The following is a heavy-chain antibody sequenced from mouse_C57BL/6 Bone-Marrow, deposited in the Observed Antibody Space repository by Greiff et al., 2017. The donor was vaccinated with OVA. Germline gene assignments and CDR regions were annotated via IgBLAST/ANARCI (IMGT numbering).Heavy chain of an antibody. D-gene: IGHD1-1*01. J-gene: IGHJ4*01. CDR1: GYTFTSYW. CDR3: ERLGIYYYGSSLMDY. V-gene: IGHV1-52*01. Sequence: QVQLQQPGAELVRPGSSVKLSCKASGYTFTSYWMHWVKQRPIQGLEWIGNIDPSDSETHYNQKFKDKATLTVDKSSSTAYMQLSSLTSEDSAVYYCERLGIYYYGSSLMDYWGQGTSVTVSS. CDR2: IDPSDSET.